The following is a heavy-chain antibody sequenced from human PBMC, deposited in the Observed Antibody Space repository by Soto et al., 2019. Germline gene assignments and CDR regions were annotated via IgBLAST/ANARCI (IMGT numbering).Heavy chain of an antibody. J-gene: IGHJ4*02. V-gene: IGHV1-18*01. CDR3: ARDEEYSSSSRPDY. CDR1: GYTFTSYG. D-gene: IGHD6-6*01. CDR2: ISAYNGNT. Sequence: ASVKVSCKAAGYTFTSYGISWVRQAPGQGLEWMGWISAYNGNTNYAQKLQGRVTMTTDTSTSTAYMELRSLRSDDTAVYYCARDEEYSSSSRPDYWGQGTLVTVSS.